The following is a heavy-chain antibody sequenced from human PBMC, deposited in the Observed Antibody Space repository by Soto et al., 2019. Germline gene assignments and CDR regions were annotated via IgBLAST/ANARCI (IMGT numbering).Heavy chain of an antibody. CDR3: ARLSRASFALDV. CDR1: GYNFITDW. D-gene: IGHD3-16*01. V-gene: IGHV5-10-1*01. J-gene: IGHJ6*02. Sequence: PGESLKISCKGSGYNFITDWISWVRQMPGKGLEWMGRIDPTDSYTKYSPSFEGHVTISADKYISTAYLQWSSLKASDSAVYYCARLSRASFALDVWGQGTTVTVSS. CDR2: IDPTDSYT.